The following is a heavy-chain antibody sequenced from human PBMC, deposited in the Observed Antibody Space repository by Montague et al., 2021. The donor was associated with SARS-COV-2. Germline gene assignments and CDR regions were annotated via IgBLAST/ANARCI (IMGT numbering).Heavy chain of an antibody. CDR1: DVSLSTSTW. J-gene: IGHJ4*02. CDR2: IYLSGFT. Sequence: SETLSLTCVVSDVSLSTSTWWCWVRQSPGKGLEWVGEIYLSGFTQYNPSVKSRVSISLDDSRSQFSLRLTSVTAADTAAYFCARGGLGNRGFDYWGQGTLVTVSS. CDR3: ARGGLGNRGFDY. D-gene: IGHD3/OR15-3a*01. V-gene: IGHV4/OR15-8*01.